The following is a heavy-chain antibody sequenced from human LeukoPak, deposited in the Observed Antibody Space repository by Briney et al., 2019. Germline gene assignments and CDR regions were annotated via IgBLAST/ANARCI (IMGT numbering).Heavy chain of an antibody. D-gene: IGHD6-19*01. CDR1: GYTFTSYY. V-gene: IGHV1-46*01. J-gene: IGHJ4*02. Sequence: GASVKVSCKTSGYTFTSYYIHWVRQAPGQGLEWMGMINTSAGSTNYAQKFQGRVTMTRDMSTSTLYMELSSLRSEDTAIYYCARDPSGWYPNFDSWGQGTLVTVSS. CDR2: INTSAGST. CDR3: ARDPSGWYPNFDS.